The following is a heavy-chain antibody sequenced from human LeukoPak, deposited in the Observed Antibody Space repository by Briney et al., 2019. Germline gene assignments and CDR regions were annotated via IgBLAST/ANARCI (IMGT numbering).Heavy chain of an antibody. Sequence: SETLSLTCTVSGGSISSYYWSWIRQPPGKGLEWIGYIYYSGSTNYNPSLKSRVTISVDTSKNQFSLKLSSVTAADTAVYYCARDRPYDFWSGYDAFDIWGQGTMVTVSS. J-gene: IGHJ3*02. CDR2: IYYSGST. CDR1: GGSISSYY. D-gene: IGHD3-3*01. V-gene: IGHV4-59*01. CDR3: ARDRPYDFWSGYDAFDI.